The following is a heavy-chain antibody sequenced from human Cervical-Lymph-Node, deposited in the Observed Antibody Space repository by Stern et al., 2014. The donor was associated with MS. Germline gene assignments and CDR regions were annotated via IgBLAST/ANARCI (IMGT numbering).Heavy chain of an antibody. Sequence: EVQLVESGGGLVQPGGSLRLSCLGSGFTFRGFYMSWVRQAPGNGLEWGDNMEHDGSVKNYVDSVKGRFTISRDNAKNSLYLQMTSLRAEDTALYYCARDSVSCNGCAFDLWGQGTMVTVSS. V-gene: IGHV3-7*01. CDR2: MEHDGSVK. J-gene: IGHJ3*01. CDR3: ARDSVSCNGCAFDL. CDR1: GFTFRGFY. D-gene: IGHD2-8*01.